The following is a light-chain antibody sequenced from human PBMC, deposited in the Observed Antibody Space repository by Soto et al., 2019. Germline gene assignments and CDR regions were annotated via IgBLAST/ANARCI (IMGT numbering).Light chain of an antibody. CDR1: INNIGSHDL. Sequence: QSVLTQPASVSGSPGQSITLSCTGTINNIGSHDLVSWYQQHPGKAPKLLIYEGTQRPSEISIRFSGSKSGNTASLTISGLRAEDEADYYCCAYAGSTTWVFGGGTKLTVL. V-gene: IGLV2-23*01. CDR3: CAYAGSTTWV. CDR2: EGT. J-gene: IGLJ3*02.